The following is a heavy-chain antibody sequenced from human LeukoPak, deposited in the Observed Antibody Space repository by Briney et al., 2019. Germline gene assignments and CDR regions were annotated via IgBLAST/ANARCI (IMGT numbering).Heavy chain of an antibody. CDR1: GGSISSYY. Sequence: SETLSLTCTVSGGSISSYYWSWIRQPPGKGLGWIGYIYYSGSTNYNPSLKSRVTISVDTSKNQFSLKLSSVTAADTAVYYCARAVQDFYYDSSGYHDYWGQGTLVTVSS. J-gene: IGHJ4*02. CDR3: ARAVQDFYYDSSGYHDY. V-gene: IGHV4-59*01. CDR2: IYYSGST. D-gene: IGHD3-22*01.